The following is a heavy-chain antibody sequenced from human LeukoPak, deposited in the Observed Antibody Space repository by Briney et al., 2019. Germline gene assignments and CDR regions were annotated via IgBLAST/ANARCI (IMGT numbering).Heavy chain of an antibody. J-gene: IGHJ4*02. D-gene: IGHD6-19*01. CDR3: AKARIAVAGTGGSYFDY. CDR1: GFTLSSYA. Sequence: GGSPRLSCAASGFTLSSYAISWGRQAPGEGLEWVSAICGSGGSTYYADSVKGRFTISRDNSKNTLYLQMNSLRAEDTAVYYCAKARIAVAGTGGSYFDYWSQGTLVTVSS. CDR2: ICGSGGST. V-gene: IGHV3-23*01.